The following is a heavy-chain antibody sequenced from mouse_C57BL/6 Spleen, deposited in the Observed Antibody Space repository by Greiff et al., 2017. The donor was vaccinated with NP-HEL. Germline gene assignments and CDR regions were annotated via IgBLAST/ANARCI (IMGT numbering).Heavy chain of an antibody. V-gene: IGHV5-4*01. D-gene: IGHD2-4*01. CDR2: ISDGGSYT. J-gene: IGHJ1*03. CDR3: ARDPYDYGRYFDV. Sequence: EVQRVESGGGLVKPGGSLKLSCAASGFTFSSYAMSWVRQTPEKRLEWVATISDGGSYTYYPDNVKGRFTISRDNAKNNRYLQMSHLKSEDTAMYYCARDPYDYGRYFDVWGTGTTVTVSS. CDR1: GFTFSSYA.